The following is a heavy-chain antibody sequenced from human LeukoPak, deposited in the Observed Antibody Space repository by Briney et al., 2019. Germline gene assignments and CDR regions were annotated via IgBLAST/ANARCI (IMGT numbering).Heavy chain of an antibody. CDR3: ARRDYLDHFYYIDV. D-gene: IGHD3-10*01. CDR1: GYSISSGYY. Sequence: SETLSLTCTVSGYSISSGYYWGWIRQPPGKGLEWIGEIKPSGRTNYNPSLESRVTISVDTSKNHFSLKLSSVTAADTAVYYCARRDYLDHFYYIDVWDKGNTVTVSS. CDR2: IKPSGRT. V-gene: IGHV4-38-2*02. J-gene: IGHJ6*03.